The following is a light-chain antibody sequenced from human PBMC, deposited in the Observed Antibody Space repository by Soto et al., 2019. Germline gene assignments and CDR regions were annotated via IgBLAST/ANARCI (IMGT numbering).Light chain of an antibody. CDR2: DAS. CDR1: QSVSSY. Sequence: ELVLTQSPATMSLSLWESDTLSCSASQSVSSYLAWYQQKPGQAPRLLIYDASNRATGIPARFSGSGSGTDFTLTISSLEPEDFAVYYCQQRRNWPRWITFGGGTQVEIK. CDR3: QQRRNWPRWIT. J-gene: IGKJ4*01. V-gene: IGKV3-11*01.